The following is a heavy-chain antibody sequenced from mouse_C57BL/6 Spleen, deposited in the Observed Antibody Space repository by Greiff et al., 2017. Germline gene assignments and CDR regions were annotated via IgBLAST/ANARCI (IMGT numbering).Heavy chain of an antibody. CDR1: GYTFTSYW. CDR3: AGVGYGSSPARYFDV. CDR2: IDPSDSYT. Sequence: VQLQQPGAELVMPGASVKLSCKASGYTFTSYWMHWVKQRPGQGLEWIGEIDPSDSYTTYNQKFKGKSTLTVDKSSSTAYLPLSSLTSEDSAVYYGAGVGYGSSPARYFDVWGTGTTVTVSS. J-gene: IGHJ1*03. V-gene: IGHV1-69*01. D-gene: IGHD1-1*01.